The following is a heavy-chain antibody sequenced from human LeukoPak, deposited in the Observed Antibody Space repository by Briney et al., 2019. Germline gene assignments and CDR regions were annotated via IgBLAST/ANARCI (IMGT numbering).Heavy chain of an antibody. Sequence: PSETLSLTCTVSGGSISSGDYYWSWIRQPPGKGLEWIGYIYYSGSTYYNPSLKSRVTISVDTSKNQFSLKLSSVTAADTAVYYCARDGYGAASFDIWGQGTMVTVSS. V-gene: IGHV4-30-4*01. D-gene: IGHD5-18*01. CDR2: IYYSGST. CDR3: ARDGYGAASFDI. J-gene: IGHJ3*02. CDR1: GGSISSGDYY.